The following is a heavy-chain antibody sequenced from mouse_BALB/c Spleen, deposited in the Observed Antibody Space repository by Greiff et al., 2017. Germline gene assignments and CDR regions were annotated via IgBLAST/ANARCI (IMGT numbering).Heavy chain of an antibody. D-gene: IGHD1-2*01. Sequence: EVKLVESGGGLVKPGGSLKLSCAASGFTFSDYYMYWVRQTPEKRLEWVATISDGGSYTYYPDSVKGRFTISRDNAKNNLYLQMSSLKSEDTAMYYCARDVVTTATSYFDVWGAGTTVTVSS. CDR2: ISDGGSYT. V-gene: IGHV5-4*02. CDR3: ARDVVTTATSYFDV. CDR1: GFTFSDYY. J-gene: IGHJ1*01.